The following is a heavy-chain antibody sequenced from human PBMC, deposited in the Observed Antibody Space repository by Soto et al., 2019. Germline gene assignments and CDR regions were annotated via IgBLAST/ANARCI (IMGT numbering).Heavy chain of an antibody. CDR3: VRGGGEMANPPPYLY. CDR2: AIPMFLKS. CDR1: GGTFDSYA. Sequence: SVKVSCKASGGTFDSYAISWVRQAPGQGLEWMGGAIPMFLKSNYAQKFQGRVTITADKSTNTVYMEMNSLKSEDTAVYYCVRGGGEMANPPPYLYWGQGTQVTVSS. D-gene: IGHD3-16*01. V-gene: IGHV1-69*06. J-gene: IGHJ4*02.